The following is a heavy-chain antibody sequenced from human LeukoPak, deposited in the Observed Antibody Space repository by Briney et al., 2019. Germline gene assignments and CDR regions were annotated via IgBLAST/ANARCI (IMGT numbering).Heavy chain of an antibody. D-gene: IGHD4/OR15-4a*01. CDR2: ISTYNGNT. V-gene: IGHV1-18*01. CDR1: GYTFFTYG. Sequence: ASVEVSCTASGYTFFTYGVTWVRQAPGQGLEWMGLISTYNGNTIAQKFQGRVTLTTDPSTSTAYMDLRGLKSDDSAVYYCARRYGDNSGGLGDWG. CDR3: ARRYGDNSGGLGD. J-gene: IGHJ1*01.